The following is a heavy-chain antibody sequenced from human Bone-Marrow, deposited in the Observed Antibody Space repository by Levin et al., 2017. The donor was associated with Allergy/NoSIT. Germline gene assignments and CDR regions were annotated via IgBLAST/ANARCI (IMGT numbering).Heavy chain of an antibody. V-gene: IGHV3-53*01. CDR3: ASNADFGY. Sequence: GESLKISCAASGFTVSRNYMNWVRQAPGKGLEWVSLIYSDGSTHYADSVRGRFTISRDNSKNTLFLQMASLRVDDTAVYYCASNADFGYWGQGTLVTVSS. J-gene: IGHJ4*02. CDR1: GFTVSRNY. CDR2: IYSDGST.